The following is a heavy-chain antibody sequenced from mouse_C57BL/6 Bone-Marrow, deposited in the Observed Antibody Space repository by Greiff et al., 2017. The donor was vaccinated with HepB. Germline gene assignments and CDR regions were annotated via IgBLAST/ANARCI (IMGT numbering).Heavy chain of an antibody. CDR1: GYAFSSYW. CDR2: IYPGDGDT. V-gene: IGHV1-80*01. Sequence: VQLQQSGAELVKPGASVKISCKASGYAFSSYWMNWVKQRPGKGLEWIGQIYPGDGDTNYNGKFKGKATLTADKSSSTAYMQLSSLTSEDSAVYFCVADGYYYAMDYWGQGTSVTVSS. J-gene: IGHJ4*01. CDR3: VADGYYYAMDY. D-gene: IGHD2-3*01.